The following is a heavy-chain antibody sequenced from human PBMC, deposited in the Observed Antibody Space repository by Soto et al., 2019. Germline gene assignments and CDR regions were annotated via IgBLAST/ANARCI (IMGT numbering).Heavy chain of an antibody. J-gene: IGHJ4*02. D-gene: IGHD6-19*01. V-gene: IGHV1-3*01. Sequence: GPSVKVACKASGYTFTNYAIHWVRQGPGQRLEWMGWINAGNGKTKYSQKFQGRVTITRDTSASTAYMELSSLRSEDTAVYYCVRDGAVAGNTNFDYWGQGTLVTVSS. CDR1: GYTFTNYA. CDR2: INAGNGKT. CDR3: VRDGAVAGNTNFDY.